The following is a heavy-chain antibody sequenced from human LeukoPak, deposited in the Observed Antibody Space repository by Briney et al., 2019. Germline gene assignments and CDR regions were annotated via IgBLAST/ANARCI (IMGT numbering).Heavy chain of an antibody. CDR2: INPNSGGT. V-gene: IGHV1-2*02. J-gene: IGHJ6*03. D-gene: IGHD1-26*01. Sequence: ASVKFSCKASGYSFTDYYMHWVRRAPGQGLEWMGWINPNSGGTNYAQNFQGRVTITRDTSINTVYIEVTRLTSDDTAVYYCARGGDMDVWGKGTTVTVSS. CDR3: ARGGDMDV. CDR1: GYSFTDYY.